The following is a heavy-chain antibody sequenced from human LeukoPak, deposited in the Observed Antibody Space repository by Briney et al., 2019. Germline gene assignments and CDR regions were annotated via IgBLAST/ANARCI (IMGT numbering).Heavy chain of an antibody. Sequence: GGSLRLSCAASGFTFSSYWMHWVRQAPGKGLVWVSRIKSDGSTRYADSVKGRFTVSRDNAKNTVSLQMNSLRAEDTGVYYCAGAPSEIGGYYPEYFRHWGQGTLVIVSS. V-gene: IGHV3-74*01. J-gene: IGHJ1*01. CDR1: GFTFSSYW. CDR2: IKSDGST. CDR3: AGAPSEIGGYYPEYFRH. D-gene: IGHD3-22*01.